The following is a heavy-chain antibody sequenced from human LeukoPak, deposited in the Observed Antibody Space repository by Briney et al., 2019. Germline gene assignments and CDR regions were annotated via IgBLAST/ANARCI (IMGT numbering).Heavy chain of an antibody. CDR2: INHSGST. CDR1: GGSFSGYY. J-gene: IGHJ3*02. CDR3: ARRALVAFDI. Sequence: SETLSLTCAVYGGSFSGYYWSWIRQPPGKGLEWIGEINHSGSTNYNPSLKSRVTISVDTSKNQFSLKLSSVTAADTAVYYCARRALVAFDIWGQGTMVTVSS. V-gene: IGHV4-34*01. D-gene: IGHD6-6*01.